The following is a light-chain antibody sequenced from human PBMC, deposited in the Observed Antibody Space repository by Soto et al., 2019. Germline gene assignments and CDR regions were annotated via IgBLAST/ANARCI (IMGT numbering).Light chain of an antibody. Sequence: DIHLTQSPSFVSASVGDRVTITCRASQGVSSYLAWYQQKPGKAPKLLIYAASTLQSGVPSRFSGSGSGTEFSLTISSLQPEDFATYYCQQLKSYPPNTFGQGTKLEIK. CDR3: QQLKSYPPNT. CDR2: AAS. V-gene: IGKV1-9*01. CDR1: QGVSSY. J-gene: IGKJ2*01.